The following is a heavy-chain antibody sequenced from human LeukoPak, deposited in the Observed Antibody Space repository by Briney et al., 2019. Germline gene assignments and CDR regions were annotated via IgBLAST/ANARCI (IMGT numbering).Heavy chain of an antibody. V-gene: IGHV4-59*08. CDR1: GGSISSYY. CDR3: ARGTSRHGYYFDY. J-gene: IGHJ4*02. D-gene: IGHD6-13*01. CDR2: IYYSGST. Sequence: SETLSLTCTVSGGSISSYYWSWIRQPPGKGLEWIGYIYYSGSTNYNPSLKSRVTISVDTSKNQFSLKLSSVTAADTAVYYCARGTSRHGYYFDYWGQGTLVTVSS.